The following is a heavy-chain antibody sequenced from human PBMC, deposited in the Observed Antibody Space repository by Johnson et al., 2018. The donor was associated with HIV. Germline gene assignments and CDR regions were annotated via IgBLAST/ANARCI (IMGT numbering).Heavy chain of an antibody. V-gene: IGHV3-23*04. J-gene: IGHJ3*01. Sequence: VQLVESGGGLVQPGGSLRMSCVASGFTFSTYGMTWFRQAPGKGLEWVSAISGTGGTTYYADSVRGRFSISRDKSKDTLYLQMSSLRAEDTAVYYCAKGRGYDYDALDFWGQGTMVTVSS. CDR2: ISGTGGTT. CDR1: GFTFSTYG. CDR3: AKGRGYDYDALDF. D-gene: IGHD5-12*01.